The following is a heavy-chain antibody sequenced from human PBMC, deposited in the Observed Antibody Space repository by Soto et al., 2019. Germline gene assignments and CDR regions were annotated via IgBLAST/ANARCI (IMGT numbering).Heavy chain of an antibody. Sequence: ASVKVSCKASGYSLTSYYVHWVRQAPGQGLEWMGITNPSDGSTSYAQKFQGRVTMTSDTSTSTVYMEMSSLRAEDTAIYYCARSYVTSRPIDFWGQGTLVTVSS. CDR3: ARSYVTSRPIDF. J-gene: IGHJ4*02. V-gene: IGHV1-46*01. CDR2: TNPSDGST. CDR1: GYSLTSYY. D-gene: IGHD3-10*02.